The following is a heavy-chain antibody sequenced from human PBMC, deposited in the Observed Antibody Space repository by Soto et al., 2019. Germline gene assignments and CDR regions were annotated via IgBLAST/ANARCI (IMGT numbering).Heavy chain of an antibody. CDR3: ARGGEGYNFGAVY. V-gene: IGHV4-34*01. CDR1: GGSFSGYY. J-gene: IGHJ4*02. Sequence: SSETLSLTCAVYGGSFSGYYWSWIRQPPGKGLEWIGEINHSGSTNYNPSLKSRVTISVDTSKNQFSLKLSSVTAADTAVYYCARGGEGYNFGAVYWGQGTPVTVSS. D-gene: IGHD5-12*01. CDR2: INHSGST.